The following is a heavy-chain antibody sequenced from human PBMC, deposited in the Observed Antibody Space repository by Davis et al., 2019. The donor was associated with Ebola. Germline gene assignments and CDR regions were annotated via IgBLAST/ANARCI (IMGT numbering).Heavy chain of an antibody. CDR1: GGSFSGYY. Sequence: MPGGSLRLSCAVYGGSFSGYYWSWIRQPPGKGLEWIGEINHSGSTNYNPSLKSRVTISVDTSKNQFSLKLRSVTAADTAVYYCAGGGIRSSSWFTSLGDYYYGMDVWGQGTTVTVSS. CDR2: INHSGST. CDR3: AGGGIRSSSWFTSLGDYYYGMDV. V-gene: IGHV4-34*01. D-gene: IGHD6-13*01. J-gene: IGHJ6*02.